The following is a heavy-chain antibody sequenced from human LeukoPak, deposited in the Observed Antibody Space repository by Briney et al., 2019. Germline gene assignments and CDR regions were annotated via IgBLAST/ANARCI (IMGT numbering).Heavy chain of an antibody. CDR1: GGSISSGDYY. J-gene: IGHJ4*02. CDR2: IYYSGST. Sequence: SETLSLTCTVSGGSISSGDYYWSWIRQPPGTGLEWIGYIYYSGSTYYTPSPRGRVTISVDTSKNQFSLNLSSVTAADTAVYYCARGYSLDYWGQGTLVTVSS. V-gene: IGHV4-30-4*01. D-gene: IGHD5-18*01. CDR3: ARGYSLDY.